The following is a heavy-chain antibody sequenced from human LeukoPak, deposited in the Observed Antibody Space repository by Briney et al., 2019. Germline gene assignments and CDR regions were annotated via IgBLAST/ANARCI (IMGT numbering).Heavy chain of an antibody. Sequence: GGSLRLSCAASGFTFSSYSMNWVRQAPGKGLEWVSSISSSSSYIYYADSVKGRFTISRDNAKNSLYLQMNSLRAEDTAVYYCARDPDYYDSSGYSDDAFGIWGQGTMVTVSS. J-gene: IGHJ3*02. CDR1: GFTFSSYS. V-gene: IGHV3-21*01. CDR3: ARDPDYYDSSGYSDDAFGI. D-gene: IGHD3-22*01. CDR2: ISSSSSYI.